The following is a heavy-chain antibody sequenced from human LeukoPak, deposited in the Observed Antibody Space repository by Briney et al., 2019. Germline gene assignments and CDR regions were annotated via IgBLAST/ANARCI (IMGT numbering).Heavy chain of an antibody. CDR3: GRHAYGGSPPLS. D-gene: IGHD3-10*01. CDR1: GFTVRDGY. V-gene: IGHV3-53*01. J-gene: IGHJ4*02. Sequence: GGSLRLSCAASGFTVRDGYMSWVRQAPGKRLEWLAFIYVSGTTFYAASVKGQFTISRDNAKNTVYLQMNNLGAEDTALYYCGRHAYGGSPPLSWGQGALVTVSS. CDR2: IYVSGTT.